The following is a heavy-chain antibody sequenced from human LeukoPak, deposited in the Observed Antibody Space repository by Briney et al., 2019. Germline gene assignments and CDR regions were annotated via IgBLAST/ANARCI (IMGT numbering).Heavy chain of an antibody. J-gene: IGHJ4*02. Sequence: PGRSLRLSCAASGFTFRSYGMHWVRQAPGKGLQWVAVIWYDGSNKYYADSVKGRFTISRDNSKNTLSLQMNSLRAEDTAVYYCARDLRAFCGGECAFHYWGQGTLVTVSS. D-gene: IGHD2-21*01. V-gene: IGHV3-33*01. CDR2: IWYDGSNK. CDR1: GFTFRSYG. CDR3: ARDLRAFCGGECAFHY.